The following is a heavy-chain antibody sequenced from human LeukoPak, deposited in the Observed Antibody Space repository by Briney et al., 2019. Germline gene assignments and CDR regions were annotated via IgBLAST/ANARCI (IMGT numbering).Heavy chain of an antibody. J-gene: IGHJ4*02. D-gene: IGHD6-19*01. CDR1: GFTSSSYA. CDR3: ASSDSYGYSSGFADY. Sequence: GGSLRLSCAASGFTSSSYAMHWVRQAPGKGLEWVAVISYDGSNKYYADSVKGRFTISRDNSKNTLYLQMNSLRAEDTAVYYCASSDSYGYSSGFADYWGQGTLVTVSS. V-gene: IGHV3-30-3*01. CDR2: ISYDGSNK.